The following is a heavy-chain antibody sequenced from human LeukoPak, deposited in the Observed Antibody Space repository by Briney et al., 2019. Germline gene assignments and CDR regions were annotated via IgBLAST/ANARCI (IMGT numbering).Heavy chain of an antibody. CDR1: GDNVSNNSAA. V-gene: IGHV6-1*01. J-gene: IGHJ6*03. CDR3: SGRYSMDV. Sequence: SQTLSLTCAISGDNVSNNSAAWKWIRQSPSRGLEWLGRTYYRSKWYNDYAVSVKSRITINPDTSKNQFSLQLNSVTPEDTAVYYCSGRYSMDVWGKGTTVTVSS. CDR2: TYYRSKWYN.